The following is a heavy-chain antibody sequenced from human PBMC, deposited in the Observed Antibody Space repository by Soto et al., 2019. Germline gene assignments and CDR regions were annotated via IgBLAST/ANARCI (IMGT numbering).Heavy chain of an antibody. Sequence: QPQLQESGPGLMKPSETLSLTCTVSGASISSDNYYWGWIRQPPGKGLEWIGTFYYSGNIYYNPSLRSRVTLSVDTSKNRLSLRLTSVTAADTAIYYCASRQNGEYRNSDFFDSWGQGTLVTVSS. J-gene: IGHJ4*02. V-gene: IGHV4-39*02. D-gene: IGHD3-10*01. CDR3: ASRQNGEYRNSDFFDS. CDR1: GASISSDNYY. CDR2: FYYSGNI.